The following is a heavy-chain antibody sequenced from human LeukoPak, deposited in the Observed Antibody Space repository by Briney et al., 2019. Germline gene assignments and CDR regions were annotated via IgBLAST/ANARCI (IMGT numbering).Heavy chain of an antibody. J-gene: IGHJ6*03. V-gene: IGHV3-30*04. CDR3: ARDPCSGGSCYTGYYYYMDV. CDR2: ISYDGSNK. D-gene: IGHD2-15*01. Sequence: PGGSLRLSCAASGFTFSSYAMHWVRQAPGKGLEWVAVISYDGSNKYYADSVKGRFTISRDNSKNTLYLQMNSLRAEDTAVYYCARDPCSGGSCYTGYYYYMDVWGKGTTVTVSS. CDR1: GFTFSSYA.